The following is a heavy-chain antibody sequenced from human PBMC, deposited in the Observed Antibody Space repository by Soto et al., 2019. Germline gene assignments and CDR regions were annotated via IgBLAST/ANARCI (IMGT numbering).Heavy chain of an antibody. V-gene: IGHV5-51*01. CDR3: ARQHPLDSRVWYT. J-gene: IGHJ4*02. CDR2: IYPRDSDT. CDR1: GDSFTGFW. Sequence: GESLKISCKVSGDSFTGFWIGWVRQMPGKGLGWLGSIYPRDSDTRYSPSFQGQVTISADKSLSTAYLQWNSLQASDTAIYYCARQHPLDSRVWYTWGQGTLVTVSS. D-gene: IGHD6-19*01.